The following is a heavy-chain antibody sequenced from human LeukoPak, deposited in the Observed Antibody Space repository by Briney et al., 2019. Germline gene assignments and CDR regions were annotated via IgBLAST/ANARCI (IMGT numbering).Heavy chain of an antibody. J-gene: IGHJ4*02. CDR2: IYTGGTT. CDR1: RFSVNNRKY. Sequence: GLSLRLSRPPSRFSVNNRKYVIWVRQPPAKGLEWVSGIYTGGTTNYTDSVKGRFTISRDNPNNTLYLQMHSLRAEDTAVYYCAREISRFGIWGQGTLVTVSS. D-gene: IGHD3-16*01. V-gene: IGHV3-66*01. CDR3: AREISRFGI.